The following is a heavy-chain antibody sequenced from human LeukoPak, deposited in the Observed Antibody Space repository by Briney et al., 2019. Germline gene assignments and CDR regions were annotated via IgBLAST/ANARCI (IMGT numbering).Heavy chain of an antibody. J-gene: IGHJ6*02. CDR2: IYPGDSDT. CDR1: GCSFTSYW. Sequence: GESLKISCKGSGCSFTSYWIGWVRQMPGKGLEWMGIIYPGDSDTRYSPSFQGQVTISADKSISTAYLQWSSLKASDTAMYYCARLDGSGSYYNSYYYGMDVWGQGTTVTVSS. D-gene: IGHD3-10*01. V-gene: IGHV5-51*01. CDR3: ARLDGSGSYYNSYYYGMDV.